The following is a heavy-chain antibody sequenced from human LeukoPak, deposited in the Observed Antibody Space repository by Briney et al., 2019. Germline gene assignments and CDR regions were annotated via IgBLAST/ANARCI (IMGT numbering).Heavy chain of an antibody. CDR2: INSDGSIT. CDR1: GFTFSSNW. CDR3: ARDAVDTANAV. D-gene: IGHD5-18*01. Sequence: GGSLRLSCAASGFTFSSNWMHWVRQAPGKGLVWVSRINSDGSITSYADSVKGRFTISGDNAKNTLYLQMNSLRAEDTAVYYCARDAVDTANAVWGQGTTVTVSS. V-gene: IGHV3-74*01. J-gene: IGHJ6*02.